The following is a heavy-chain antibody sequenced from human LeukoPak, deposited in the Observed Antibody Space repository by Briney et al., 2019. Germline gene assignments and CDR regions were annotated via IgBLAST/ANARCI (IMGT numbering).Heavy chain of an antibody. Sequence: GGSLRLSCAASGFSFSNFAMNWVRQAPGKGLEWVSSISAGAGETYYGHSVEGRFITSRDNSKNTLYLQMNSLRAEDTAVYYCVKDNPLDYWGQGTLVIVSS. CDR1: GFSFSNFA. CDR2: ISAGAGET. D-gene: IGHD1-14*01. CDR3: VKDNPLDY. V-gene: IGHV3-23*01. J-gene: IGHJ4*02.